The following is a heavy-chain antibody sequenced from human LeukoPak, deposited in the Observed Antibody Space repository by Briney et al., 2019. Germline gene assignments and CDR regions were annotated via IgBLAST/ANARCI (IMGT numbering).Heavy chain of an antibody. CDR3: ARDWQGSVLSGLDYGYYYGMDV. Sequence: ASVKVSCKASGYTFTGYYMHWVRQAPGQGLEWMGWINPNSGGTNYAQKFQGRVTMTRDTSISTAYMELSRLRSDDTAVYYCARDWQGSVLSGLDYGYYYGMDVWGQGTTVTVSS. D-gene: IGHD4-17*01. CDR1: GYTFTGYY. J-gene: IGHJ6*02. V-gene: IGHV1-2*02. CDR2: INPNSGGT.